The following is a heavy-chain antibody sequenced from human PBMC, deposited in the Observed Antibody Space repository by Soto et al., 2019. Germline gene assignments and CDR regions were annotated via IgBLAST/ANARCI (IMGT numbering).Heavy chain of an antibody. Sequence: RGSLRLSCAASGFTFSSYAMHWVRQAPGKGLEWVAVISYDGSNKYYADSVKGRFTISRDNSKNTLYLQMNSLRAEDTAVYYCARDSRAFDPWGQGPLVTVSS. CDR2: ISYDGSNK. D-gene: IGHD2-2*01. V-gene: IGHV3-30-3*01. J-gene: IGHJ5*02. CDR3: ARDSRAFDP. CDR1: GFTFSSYA.